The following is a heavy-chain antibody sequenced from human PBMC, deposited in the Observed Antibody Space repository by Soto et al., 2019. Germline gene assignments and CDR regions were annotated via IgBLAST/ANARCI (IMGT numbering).Heavy chain of an antibody. J-gene: IGHJ4*02. Sequence: QVQLQESGPGLVKPSQTMSLTCTVSGGSISSGGYYWSWIRQHPGKGLEWIGYIYYSGSTYYNPYLKSRVTISVDTSKNQFSLKLSSVTAADTAVYYCARETKDGDYGWDWGQGTLVTVSS. CDR1: GGSISSGGYY. V-gene: IGHV4-31*03. D-gene: IGHD4-17*01. CDR3: ARETKDGDYGWD. CDR2: IYYSGST.